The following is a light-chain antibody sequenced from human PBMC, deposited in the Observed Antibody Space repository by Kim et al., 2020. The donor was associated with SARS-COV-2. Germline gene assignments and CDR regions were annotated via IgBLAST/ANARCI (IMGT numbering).Light chain of an antibody. Sequence: SPGERATLSGRASQSVSSNLAWYQQKPGQAPRLLIYGATTRATGIPARFSGSGSGTEFTLTISSLQSEDFAVYYCQQYNNWPPDTFGQGTKLEI. CDR3: QQYNNWPPDT. J-gene: IGKJ2*01. V-gene: IGKV3-15*01. CDR2: GAT. CDR1: QSVSSN.